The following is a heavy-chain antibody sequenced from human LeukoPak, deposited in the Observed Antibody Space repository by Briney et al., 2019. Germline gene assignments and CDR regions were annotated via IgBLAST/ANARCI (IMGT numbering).Heavy chain of an antibody. CDR3: AKEYTLIAVTGQFAY. CDR1: GFTFGSYA. J-gene: IGHJ4*02. Sequence: GGSLRLSCAASGFTFGSYAMSWVRQAPGKGLEWVSGIGGSGGSTHYADSVKGRFTISRDNSKNTLYLQMNSLRAEDTAVYYCAKEYTLIAVTGQFAYWGQGTLVTVSS. CDR2: IGGSGGST. D-gene: IGHD6-19*01. V-gene: IGHV3-23*01.